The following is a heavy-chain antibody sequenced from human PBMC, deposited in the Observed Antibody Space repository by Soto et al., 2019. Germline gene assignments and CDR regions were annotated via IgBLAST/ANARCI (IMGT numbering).Heavy chain of an antibody. Sequence: ASVKVSCKASGYTFTIYDINWVRQATGQGLEWMGWMNPNSGNTGYAQKFQGRVTMTRNTSISTAYMELSSLRSEDTAVYYCARRPSITIFGVVISGNYYGMDVWGQGTTVTVSS. CDR1: GYTFTIYD. CDR2: MNPNSGNT. CDR3: ARRPSITIFGVVISGNYYGMDV. J-gene: IGHJ6*02. D-gene: IGHD3-3*01. V-gene: IGHV1-8*01.